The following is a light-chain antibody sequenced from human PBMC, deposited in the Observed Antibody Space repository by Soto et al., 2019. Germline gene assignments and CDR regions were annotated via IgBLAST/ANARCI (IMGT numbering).Light chain of an antibody. V-gene: IGKV3-15*01. Sequence: EVVVTQSPATLSVSPGERATLSCRASQSVSSNLAWYQQKPGQAPRLLIYAASTRATGIPARFSGSGSGTDFILTITSLQAEDFAVYYCQQYYHWPRTFGQGTKVAIK. CDR2: AAS. J-gene: IGKJ1*01. CDR3: QQYYHWPRT. CDR1: QSVSSN.